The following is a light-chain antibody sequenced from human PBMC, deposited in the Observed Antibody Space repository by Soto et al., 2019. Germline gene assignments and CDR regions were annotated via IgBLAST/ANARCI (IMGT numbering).Light chain of an antibody. CDR3: QQYNTYSWT. V-gene: IGKV1-5*01. J-gene: IGKJ1*01. CDR2: DAS. Sequence: DIQMTQSPSTLSASVGDRVTITCRASQNIGSWLAWYQQISGRAPNLLIYDASSLQSGVPSRFSGSGSGTEFTLTISSLQPDDFETYYCQQYNTYSWTFGQGTKVDIK. CDR1: QNIGSW.